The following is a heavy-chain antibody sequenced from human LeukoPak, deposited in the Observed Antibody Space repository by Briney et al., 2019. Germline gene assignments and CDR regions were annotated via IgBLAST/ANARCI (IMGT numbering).Heavy chain of an antibody. CDR3: ARVTGDTAFDI. J-gene: IGHJ3*02. V-gene: IGHV4-59*01. CDR2: IYYSGST. CDR1: GGSISSYY. D-gene: IGHD7-27*01. Sequence: PSETLSLTCTVSGGSISSYYWSWIRQPPGKGLEWIGYIYYSGSTNYNPSLKSRVTISVDTSKNQFSLKLSSVPAADTAVYYCARVTGDTAFDIWGQGTMVTVSS.